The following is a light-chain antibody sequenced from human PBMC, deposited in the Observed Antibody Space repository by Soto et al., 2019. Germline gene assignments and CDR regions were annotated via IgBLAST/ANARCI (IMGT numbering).Light chain of an antibody. CDR1: SSNIGSNT. J-gene: IGLJ3*02. CDR3: AAWDDSLDGWV. CDR2: SNK. Sequence: QSALTQPPSASGTPGQRVTISCSGRSSNIGSNTVNWYQLLPGTAPKLLIYSNKQRPSGVPARFFASKSGTSASLAISELLSEDEADYYCAAWDDSLDGWVFGGGTKLTVL. V-gene: IGLV1-44*01.